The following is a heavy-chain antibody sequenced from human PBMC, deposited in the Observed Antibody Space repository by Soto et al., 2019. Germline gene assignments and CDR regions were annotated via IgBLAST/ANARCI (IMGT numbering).Heavy chain of an antibody. CDR1: GFTFSYYW. CDR2: IHSDGSST. CDR3: ARGDRGAFDL. V-gene: IGHV3-74*01. J-gene: IGHJ3*01. D-gene: IGHD1-26*01. Sequence: EVQLVESGGGLVQPGESLRLSCAASGFTFSYYWMHWVRQAPGKGLVWVSRIHSDGSSTTYADSVKGRFTISRDNARNTAYLQMNSLRVEDTAVYYCARGDRGAFDLWGLGTVVTVSS.